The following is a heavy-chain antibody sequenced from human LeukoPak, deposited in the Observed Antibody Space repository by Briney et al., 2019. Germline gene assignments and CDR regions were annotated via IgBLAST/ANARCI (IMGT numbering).Heavy chain of an antibody. J-gene: IGHJ4*02. Sequence: KPSETLSLTCNISGGSRKNYYWSWIRQPPGKGLEWIGYIFYSGSTRYNPSLKSRVTISVDTSKNQFSLKLNSVSAADTAVYYCARDRGGSPDFDYWGQGTLVTVSS. CDR2: IFYSGST. CDR1: GGSRKNYY. V-gene: IGHV4-59*01. CDR3: ARDRGGSPDFDY. D-gene: IGHD3-16*01.